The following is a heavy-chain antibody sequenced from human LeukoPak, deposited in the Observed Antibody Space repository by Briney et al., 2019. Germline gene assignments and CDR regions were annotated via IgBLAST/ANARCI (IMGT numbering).Heavy chain of an antibody. J-gene: IGHJ3*02. CDR1: GFTFSSYS. D-gene: IGHD3-16*01. CDR2: ISSSSSYI. CDR3: ARSLNDAFDI. Sequence: GGSLRPSCVASGFTFSSYSMNWVRQAPGKGLEWVSSISSSSSYIYYADSVKGRFTISRGNAKNSLYLQMNSLRAEDTAVYYCARSLNDAFDIWGQGTMVTVSS. V-gene: IGHV3-21*01.